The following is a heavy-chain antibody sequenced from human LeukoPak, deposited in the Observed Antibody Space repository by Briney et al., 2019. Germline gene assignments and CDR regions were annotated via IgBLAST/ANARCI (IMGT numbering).Heavy chain of an antibody. D-gene: IGHD6-13*01. CDR3: VKALSAAAAGGFDY. V-gene: IGHV3-64D*06. Sequence: GGSLRLSCSASGFTFSSYAMHWVRQAPGKGLEYVSAISSNGGSTYYADPVKGRFTISRDNSKNTLYLQMSSLRAEDTAVYYCVKALSAAAAGGFDYWGQGTLVTVSS. J-gene: IGHJ4*02. CDR1: GFTFSSYA. CDR2: ISSNGGST.